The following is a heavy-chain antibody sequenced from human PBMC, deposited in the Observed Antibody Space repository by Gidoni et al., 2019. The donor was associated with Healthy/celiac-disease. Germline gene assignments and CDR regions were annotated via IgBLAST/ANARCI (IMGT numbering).Heavy chain of an antibody. CDR3: ARGQREGIRGSSSWGPVIDY. V-gene: IGHV4-34*01. CDR2: INHSGST. CDR1: GGYFSGYY. D-gene: IGHD6-6*01. J-gene: IGHJ4*02. Sequence: QVQLQQWGAGLLKPSETLSLTCAVYGGYFSGYYWRWIRQPPGKGLEWIGEINHSGSTNYNPSLKSRVTISVDTSKNQFSLKLSSVTAADTAVYYCARGQREGIRGSSSWGPVIDYWGQGTLVTVSS.